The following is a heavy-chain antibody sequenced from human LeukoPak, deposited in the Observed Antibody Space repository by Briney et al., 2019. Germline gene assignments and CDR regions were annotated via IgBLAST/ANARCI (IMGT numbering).Heavy chain of an antibody. Sequence: PSETLSLTCAVSGGSFSGFYWSWIRQPPGKGLEWIGEISHSGTTYYNPSLESRVTVSVDTSKSQFSLRLSSVTAADTAVYYCARGGLDTKRGGYFDFWGQGILVTVSS. D-gene: IGHD5-18*01. CDR3: ARGGLDTKRGGYFDF. CDR1: GGSFSGFY. J-gene: IGHJ4*02. V-gene: IGHV4-34*01. CDR2: ISHSGTT.